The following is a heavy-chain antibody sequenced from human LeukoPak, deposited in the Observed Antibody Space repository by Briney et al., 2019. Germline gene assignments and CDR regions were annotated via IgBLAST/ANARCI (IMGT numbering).Heavy chain of an antibody. J-gene: IGHJ4*02. V-gene: IGHV5-51*01. CDR3: ARGQSYCTSSSCYLYLDT. D-gene: IGHD2-2*01. CDR1: GSIFATYW. Sequence: GASLQISCHGSGSIFATYWIAWVRQLPGKGLEWMGNFYPGDSDTKYSLSFQGQVPISADTSLSTAYLQWSSLQSSDSAIYFCARGQSYCTSSSCYLYLDTWGQGTLVTVSS. CDR2: FYPGDSDT.